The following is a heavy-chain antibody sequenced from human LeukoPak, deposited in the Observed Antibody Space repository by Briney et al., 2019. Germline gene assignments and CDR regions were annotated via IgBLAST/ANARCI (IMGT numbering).Heavy chain of an antibody. J-gene: IGHJ6*03. Sequence: VKVSCKASGSTFSSYAISWVRQAPGQGLEWMGGIIPIFGTANYAQKFQGRVTITADKSTSTAYMELSSLRSEDTAVYYCARMSFGVPTYYYYYMDVWGKGTTVTVSS. V-gene: IGHV1-69*06. D-gene: IGHD3-3*01. CDR1: GSTFSSYA. CDR3: ARMSFGVPTYYYYYMDV. CDR2: IIPIFGTA.